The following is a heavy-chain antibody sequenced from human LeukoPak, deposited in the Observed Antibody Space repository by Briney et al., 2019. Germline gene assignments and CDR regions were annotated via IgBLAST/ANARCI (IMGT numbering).Heavy chain of an antibody. D-gene: IGHD3-22*01. CDR2: ISGSGGST. CDR1: GFTFSSYG. V-gene: IGHV3-23*01. J-gene: IGHJ4*02. Sequence: GGSLRLSCAASGFTFSSYGMSWVRQAPGKGLEWVSAISGSGGSTYYADSVKGRFTISRDNSKNTLYLQMNSLRAEDTAVYYCAKARYYYDSSGLADFDYWGQGTLVTVSS. CDR3: AKARYYYDSSGLADFDY.